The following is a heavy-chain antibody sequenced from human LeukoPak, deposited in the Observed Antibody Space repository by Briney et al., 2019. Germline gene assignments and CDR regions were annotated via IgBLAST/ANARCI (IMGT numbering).Heavy chain of an antibody. CDR2: INTNSGGT. CDR1: GYTVTGYY. D-gene: IGHD4-23*01. J-gene: IGHJ6*04. V-gene: IGHV1-2*02. CDR3: ARVTDDPYGGNGMDV. Sequence: ASVKVSCKSSGYTVTGYYMHWVRQAPRQGLEWMGCINTNSGGTNYAQKFQGRVTMTRDTSISTAYMELSRLRSDDTAVYYCARVTDDPYGGNGMDVWGKGTTVTISS.